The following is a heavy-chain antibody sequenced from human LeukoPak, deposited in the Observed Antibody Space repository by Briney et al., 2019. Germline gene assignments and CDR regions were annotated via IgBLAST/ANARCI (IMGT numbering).Heavy chain of an antibody. V-gene: IGHV4-34*01. CDR2: INHSGST. CDR1: GGTFSGYS. D-gene: IGHD6-13*01. J-gene: IGHJ4*02. CDR3: ARGGAAAGTFVDY. Sequence: SETLSLTCAVYGGTFSGYSWSWIRQPPGKGLEWIGEINHSGSTNYNPSLKSRVTISVDTSKIQFSLKLSSVTAADTAVYYCARGGAAAGTFVDYWGQGTLVTVSS.